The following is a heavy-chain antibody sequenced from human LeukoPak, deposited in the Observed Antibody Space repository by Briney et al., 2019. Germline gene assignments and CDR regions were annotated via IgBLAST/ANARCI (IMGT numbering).Heavy chain of an antibody. CDR3: ARDSVHGYYDSSGYSALFDF. CDR1: GFTFSSYW. J-gene: IGHJ4*02. D-gene: IGHD3-22*01. CDR2: IKEDGSEK. V-gene: IGHV3-7*01. Sequence: GGSLRLSCLASGFTFSSYWMSWVRQAPGKGLEWVANIKEDGSEKYYVDSVKGRFTISRDNAKNSLYLQMNSLRAEDTAVYYCARDSVHGYYDSSGYSALFDFWGQGTLVTVSS.